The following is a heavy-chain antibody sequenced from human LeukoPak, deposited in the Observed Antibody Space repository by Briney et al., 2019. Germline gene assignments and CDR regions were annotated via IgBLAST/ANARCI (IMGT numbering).Heavy chain of an antibody. CDR3: ATLGWGSMITFGGVIVIRRGEDY. Sequence: GGSLRLSCSASGFTFSSYAMSWVPQAPGKGLEWVSAICGSGGSTYYAHSVKGRFTISRDNSKNTLYLQMNRLRAEDTAVYYCATLGWGSMITFGGVIVIRRGEDYWGQGTLVTVSS. CDR2: ICGSGGST. V-gene: IGHV3-23*01. D-gene: IGHD3-16*02. CDR1: GFTFSSYA. J-gene: IGHJ4*02.